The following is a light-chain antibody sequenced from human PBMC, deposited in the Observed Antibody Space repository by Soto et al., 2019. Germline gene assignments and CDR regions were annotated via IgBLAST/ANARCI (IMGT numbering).Light chain of an antibody. V-gene: IGKV3-20*01. Sequence: ETVLTQSPGTLSLSPGERATLSCRASQTIRSNYLAWCRQTPGQAPRLLIYGASNRATGIADRFSGSGSGTEFTLIISRLEHEDFALYYCQQYGSSPWTFGQGTKVEIK. J-gene: IGKJ1*01. CDR3: QQYGSSPWT. CDR1: QTIRSNY. CDR2: GAS.